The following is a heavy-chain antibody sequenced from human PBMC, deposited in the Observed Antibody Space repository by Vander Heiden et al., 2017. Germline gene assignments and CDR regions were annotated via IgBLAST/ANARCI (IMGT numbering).Heavy chain of an antibody. Sequence: QVQLQESGPGLVKPSETLSLPCTVPGGSIGSSTFYVGWVRQPPGKGLEWIGSIYYSGSTYDNPSLKSRVTISVDTSKNQFSLKLNSVTAADTAVYYCARHLSITISYFDQWGQGTLVTVSS. J-gene: IGHJ4*02. CDR1: GGSIGSSTFY. V-gene: IGHV4-39*01. CDR3: ARHLSITISYFDQ. D-gene: IGHD3-3*01. CDR2: IYYSGST.